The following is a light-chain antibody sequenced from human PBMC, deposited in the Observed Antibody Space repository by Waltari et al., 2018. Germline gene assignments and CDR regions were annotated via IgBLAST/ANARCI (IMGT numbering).Light chain of an antibody. CDR2: GVI. CDR1: SSDIGTYDF. Sequence: QSALTQPASVSGSPGQSITISCTGTSSDIGTYDFVSWYQQHTGKAPELIIFGVIRRTSGVSYCFSGSKSSNTASLTISGLQTEDEADYYCAAYTSSNTLLFGGGTTLTVL. V-gene: IGLV2-14*01. J-gene: IGLJ2*01. CDR3: AAYTSSNTLL.